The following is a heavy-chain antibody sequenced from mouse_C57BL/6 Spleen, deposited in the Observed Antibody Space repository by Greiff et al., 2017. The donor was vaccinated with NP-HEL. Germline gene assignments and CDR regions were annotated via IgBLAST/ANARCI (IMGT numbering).Heavy chain of an antibody. CDR2: ISDGGSYT. CDR3: ASEGGMGLRQAFDY. CDR1: GFTFSSYA. V-gene: IGHV5-4*03. D-gene: IGHD2-4*01. Sequence: EVMLVESGGGLVKPGGSLKLSCAASGFTFSSYAMSWVRQTPEKRLEWVATISDGGSYTYYPDNVKGRFTISRDNAKNNLYLQMSHLKSEDTAMYYCASEGGMGLRQAFDYWGQGTTLTVSS. J-gene: IGHJ2*01.